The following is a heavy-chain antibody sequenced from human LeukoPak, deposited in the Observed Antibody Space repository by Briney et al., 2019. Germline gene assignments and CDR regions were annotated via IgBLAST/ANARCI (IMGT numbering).Heavy chain of an antibody. D-gene: IGHD6-6*01. CDR1: GYTFTSYG. V-gene: IGHV1-18*01. CDR3: ARDLTFEYSNSTLNYYYYYMDV. CDR2: ISAYNGNT. J-gene: IGHJ6*03. Sequence: GASVKVSCKASGYTFTSYGISWVRQAPGQGLEWMGWISAYNGNTNYAQKLQGRVTMTTDTSTSTAYMELRSLRSDDTAVYYCARDLTFEYSNSTLNYYYYYMDVWGQGTLVTVSS.